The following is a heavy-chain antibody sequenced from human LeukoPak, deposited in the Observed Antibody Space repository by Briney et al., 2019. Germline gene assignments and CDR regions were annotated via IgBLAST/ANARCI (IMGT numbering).Heavy chain of an antibody. CDR2: INSDGSST. Sequence: GGSLRLSCEVSGFTFRSYWMHWVRQAPGKGLVWVSRINSDGSSTSYAGSVKGRFTISRDNARNTLYLQMNSLRAEDTAVYYCARGWEVPFDYWGQGTLVTVSS. J-gene: IGHJ4*02. CDR1: GFTFRSYW. CDR3: ARGWEVPFDY. D-gene: IGHD1-26*01. V-gene: IGHV3-74*01.